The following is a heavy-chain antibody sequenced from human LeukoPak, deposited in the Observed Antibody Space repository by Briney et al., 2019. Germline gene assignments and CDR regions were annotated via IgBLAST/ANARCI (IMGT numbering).Heavy chain of an antibody. CDR2: IYYSGSA. J-gene: IGHJ3*02. Sequence: PSETLSLTCTVSGGSISSYYWSWIRQPPGKGLEWIGYIYYSGSANYNPSLKSRVTISVDTSKNQFSLKLSSVTAADTAVYYCARPYSNSWWYAFDIWGQGTMVTVSS. D-gene: IGHD6-13*01. CDR3: ARPYSNSWWYAFDI. V-gene: IGHV4-59*01. CDR1: GGSISSYY.